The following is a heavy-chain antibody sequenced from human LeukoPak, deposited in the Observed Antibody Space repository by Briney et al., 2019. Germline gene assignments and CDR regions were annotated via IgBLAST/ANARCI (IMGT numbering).Heavy chain of an antibody. D-gene: IGHD2-2*01. CDR3: AEDLYCSSISCYGSIDY. V-gene: IGHV3-30*18. Sequence: PGGSLRLSCAASEFTFSTYGMHWVRQAPGKGLEWVALISYDGSHRYYADSVKGRFTISRDNSKNTLYLQMDSLRADDTAVYYCAEDLYCSSISCYGSIDYWGQGTLVTVSS. CDR1: EFTFSTYG. CDR2: ISYDGSHR. J-gene: IGHJ4*02.